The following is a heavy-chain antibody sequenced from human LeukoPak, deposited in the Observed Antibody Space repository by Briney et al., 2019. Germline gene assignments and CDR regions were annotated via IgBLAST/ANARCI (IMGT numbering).Heavy chain of an antibody. V-gene: IGHV1-46*01. D-gene: IGHD3-16*01. CDR3: AKETVMITFGGDPGAFDY. Sequence: ASVKVSCKASGYTFTSYYMHWVRQAPGQGLEWMGIINPSGGSTRYAQKFQGRVTMTRDTSTSTVYMELSSLRSEDTAVYYCAKETVMITFGGDPGAFDYWGQGTLVTVSS. J-gene: IGHJ4*02. CDR2: INPSGGST. CDR1: GYTFTSYY.